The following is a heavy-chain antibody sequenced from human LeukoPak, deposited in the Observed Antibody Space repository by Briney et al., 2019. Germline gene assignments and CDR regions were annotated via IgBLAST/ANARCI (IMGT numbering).Heavy chain of an antibody. Sequence: SVKVSCKASGGTFSSYAISWVRQAPGQGLEWMGRIIPIFGTANYAQKVQGRVTITTDESTSTAYMELSSLRSEDTAVYYCARDTLWIHSAGYYFDYWGQGTLVTVPS. V-gene: IGHV1-69*05. D-gene: IGHD5-18*01. CDR1: GGTFSSYA. J-gene: IGHJ4*02. CDR3: ARDTLWIHSAGYYFDY. CDR2: IIPIFGTA.